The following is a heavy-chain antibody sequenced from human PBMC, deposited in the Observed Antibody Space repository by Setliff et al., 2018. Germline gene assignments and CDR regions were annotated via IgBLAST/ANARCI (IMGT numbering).Heavy chain of an antibody. V-gene: IGHV1-2*02. CDR3: ARARRYGDYGIQSVDY. CDR1: GSTFSSYT. CDR2: INPNSGGT. Sequence: ASVKVSCKASGSTFSSYTISWVRQAPGQGLEWMGWINPNSGGTNYAQKFQGRVTMTRDTSISTAYMELSRLRSDDTAVYYCARARRYGDYGIQSVDYWGQGTLVTVSS. J-gene: IGHJ4*02. D-gene: IGHD4-17*01.